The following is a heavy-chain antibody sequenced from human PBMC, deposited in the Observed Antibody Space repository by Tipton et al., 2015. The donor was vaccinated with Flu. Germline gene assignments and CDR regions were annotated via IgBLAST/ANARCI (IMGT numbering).Heavy chain of an antibody. CDR3: ARHPSSLGAFDI. D-gene: IGHD7-27*01. V-gene: IGHV4-38-2*01. Sequence: TLSLTCAVSGYSISSGYYWGWIRQPPGKGLEWIGSIYHSGSTYYNPSLKSRVTISVDTSKNQFSLKPSSVTAADTAVYYCARHPSSLGAFDIWGQGTMVTVSS. CDR1: GYSISSGYY. CDR2: IYHSGST. J-gene: IGHJ3*02.